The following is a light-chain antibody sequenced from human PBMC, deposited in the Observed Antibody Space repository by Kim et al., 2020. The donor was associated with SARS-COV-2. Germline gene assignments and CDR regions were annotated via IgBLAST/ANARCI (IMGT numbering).Light chain of an antibody. CDR1: STDVGGYNY. Sequence: QYALTQPRSVSGYPGQSVTISCTGTSTDVGGYNYVSWYQQNPGKAPKLLIYDVTKRPSGDPDRFSGSKSGNTASLTISGLQAEDEADYYCCSYAGSYTLVFGGGTQLTVL. CDR3: CSYAGSYTLV. V-gene: IGLV2-11*01. J-gene: IGLJ2*01. CDR2: DVT.